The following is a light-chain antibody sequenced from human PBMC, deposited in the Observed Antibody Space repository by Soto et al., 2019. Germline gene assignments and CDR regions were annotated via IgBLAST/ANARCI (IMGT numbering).Light chain of an antibody. CDR2: EVN. CDR3: TSYAGYSNLV. CDR1: SSDVGGYNY. V-gene: IGLV2-8*01. J-gene: IGLJ2*01. Sequence: QSALTQPPSASGSPGQSVTISCSGTSSDVGGYNYVSWYQQRPGKVPKLMIYEVNKRPSGVPDRFAGSKSGNTASLTVSGLQAEDEADYYCTSYAGYSNLVFGGGTQLTVL.